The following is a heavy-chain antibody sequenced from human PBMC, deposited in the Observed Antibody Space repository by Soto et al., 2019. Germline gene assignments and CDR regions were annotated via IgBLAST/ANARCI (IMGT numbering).Heavy chain of an antibody. D-gene: IGHD6-13*01. J-gene: IGHJ6*02. CDR3: ARSRGAAGMYYYYGMDV. V-gene: IGHV3-30-3*01. CDR2: ISYDGSNK. Sequence: PWGSLRLSCAASGFTFSSYAMHWVRQAPGKWLEWVAVISYDGSNKYYADSVKGRFTISRDNSKNTLYLQMNSLRAEDTAVYYCARSRGAAGMYYYYGMDVWGQGTTVTVSS. CDR1: GFTFSSYA.